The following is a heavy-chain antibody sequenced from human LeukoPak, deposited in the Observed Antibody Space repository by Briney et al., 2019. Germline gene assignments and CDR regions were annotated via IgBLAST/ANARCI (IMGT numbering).Heavy chain of an antibody. CDR1: GFTFSSYA. J-gene: IGHJ4*02. CDR2: IRYDGSNK. D-gene: IGHD1-1*01. Sequence: GGSLRLSCEVNGFTFSSYAMHWVRQAPGKGLEWVAFIRYDGSNKYYADSVKGRFTISRDNSKNTLYLQMNSLRAEDTAVYYCAKAPFELVLGDYWGQGTLVTVSS. CDR3: AKAPFELVLGDY. V-gene: IGHV3-30*02.